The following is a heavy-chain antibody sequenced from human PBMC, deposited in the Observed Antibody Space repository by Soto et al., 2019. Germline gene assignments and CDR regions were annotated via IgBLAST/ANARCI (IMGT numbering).Heavy chain of an antibody. CDR2: INHSGST. CDR3: ARGGPTAGDDY. CDR1: GGSFSGYY. Sequence: PSETLSLTCAVYGGSFSGYYWSWIRQPPGKGLEWIGEINHSGSTNYNPSLKSRVTISVDTSKNQFSLKLSSVTAADTAVYYCARGGPTAGDDYWGQGTLVTVSS. D-gene: IGHD6-13*01. V-gene: IGHV4-34*01. J-gene: IGHJ4*02.